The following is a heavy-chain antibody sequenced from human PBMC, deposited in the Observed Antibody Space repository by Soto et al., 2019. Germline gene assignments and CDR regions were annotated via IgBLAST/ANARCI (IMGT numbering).Heavy chain of an antibody. CDR1: GFSLSTSGVG. CDR2: IYLDDDK. Sequence: QITLKESGPTLVKPTQTLTLTCTFSGFSLSTSGVGVGWIHQPPGKALEWLALIYLDDDKRYSPSLKSRLTIAMDTTKNQVVLTITNMDPVDTATYYCAQRIAAAEKYNWFDPSGQGTLFTVSS. CDR3: AQRIAAAEKYNWFDP. D-gene: IGHD6-13*01. V-gene: IGHV2-5*02. J-gene: IGHJ5*02.